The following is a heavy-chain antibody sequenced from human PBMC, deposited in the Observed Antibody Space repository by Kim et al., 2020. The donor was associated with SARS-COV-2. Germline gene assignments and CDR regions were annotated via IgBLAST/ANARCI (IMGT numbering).Heavy chain of an antibody. CDR1: GFTFSSYA. Sequence: GGSLRLSCAASGFTFSSYAMHWVRQAPGKGLEWVAVISYDGSNKYYADSVKGRFTISRDNSKNTLYLQMNSLRAEDTAVYYCARDISYYDSSGCFDYWGQGTLVTVSS. V-gene: IGHV3-30*04. CDR3: ARDISYYDSSGCFDY. J-gene: IGHJ4*02. D-gene: IGHD3-22*01. CDR2: ISYDGSNK.